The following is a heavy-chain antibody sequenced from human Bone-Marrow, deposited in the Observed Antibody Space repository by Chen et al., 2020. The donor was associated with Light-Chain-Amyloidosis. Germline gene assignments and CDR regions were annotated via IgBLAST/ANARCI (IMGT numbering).Heavy chain of an antibody. D-gene: IGHD3-10*01. CDR3: ARTRLDCYGEATYYLYALDV. J-gene: IGHJ6*02. Sequence: VHLQESGPGLVKPSDTLSLTCSVSGVSVSSGNDYWSWYRQSPGKGLSWIAYIFYSGTTKYNPSLKSRATISIYTFKNQCSLILRSVIAADTAVYFCARTRLDCYGEATYYLYALDVWGQGTRVIVSS. V-gene: IGHV4-61*01. CDR1: GVSVSSGNDY. CDR2: IFYSGTT.